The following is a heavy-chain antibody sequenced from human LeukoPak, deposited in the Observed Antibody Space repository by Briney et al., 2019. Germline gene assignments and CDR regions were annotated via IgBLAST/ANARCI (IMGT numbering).Heavy chain of an antibody. D-gene: IGHD3-10*01. CDR2: IYSGGST. J-gene: IGHJ4*02. CDR3: ARDESFYGSGRYY. CDR1: GFTVSSNY. V-gene: IGHV3-53*01. Sequence: PGGSLRLSCAASGFTVSSNYMSWVRQAPGKGLEWVSVIYSGGSTYYADSVKGRFTISGDNSKNTLYLQMNSLRAEDTAVYYCARDESFYGSGRYYWGQGTLVTVSS.